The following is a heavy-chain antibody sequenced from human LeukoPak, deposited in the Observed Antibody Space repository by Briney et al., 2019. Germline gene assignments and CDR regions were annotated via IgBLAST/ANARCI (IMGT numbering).Heavy chain of an antibody. Sequence: GGSLRLSCAASGFTFSSYAMSWVRQAPGKGLEWVSAISGSGGSTYYADSVKGGFTISRDNSKNTLDLQMNSLRAEDTAVYYCAKDPPIVVVPAAPTWFAPCGQGTLVTVPS. CDR2: ISGSGGST. D-gene: IGHD2-2*01. CDR3: AKDPPIVVVPAAPTWFAP. CDR1: GFTFSSYA. J-gene: IGHJ5*02. V-gene: IGHV3-23*01.